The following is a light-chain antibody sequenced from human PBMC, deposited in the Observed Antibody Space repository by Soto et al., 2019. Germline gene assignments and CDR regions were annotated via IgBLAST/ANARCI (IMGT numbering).Light chain of an antibody. J-gene: IGKJ1*01. CDR3: QQYNDLWT. Sequence: DIQMTQSPSTLSASVGDKVTITCRASQSVIRWLAWYQQKPGKAPKLLIYDASSLQSGVPARFSGSGSGTEFTLTINSLQPEDYATYYCQQYNDLWTFCLGTKVEI. CDR2: DAS. CDR1: QSVIRW. V-gene: IGKV1-5*01.